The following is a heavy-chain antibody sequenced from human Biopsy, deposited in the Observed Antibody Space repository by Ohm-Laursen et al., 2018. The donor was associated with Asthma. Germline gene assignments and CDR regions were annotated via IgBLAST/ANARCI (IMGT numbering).Heavy chain of an antibody. D-gene: IGHD6-19*01. J-gene: IGHJ6*02. V-gene: IGHV1-69*01. CDR2: ILTVFGKT. CDR1: GGTFSNFA. CDR3: AGCQVGYSSGWSLLLKKIYYSGMDV. Sequence: GPSVTVSRPAPGGTFSNFAISWVRQAPGHGLEWLGGILTVFGKTNYAPKFQGRVTITADESTSTAYMEVTSLRSEDTAIYYCAGCQVGYSSGWSLLLKKIYYSGMDVWGQGTAVTVSS.